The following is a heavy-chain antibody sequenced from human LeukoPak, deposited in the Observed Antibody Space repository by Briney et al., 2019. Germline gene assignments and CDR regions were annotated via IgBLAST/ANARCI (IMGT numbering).Heavy chain of an antibody. CDR1: GFTFSSYA. CDR3: ARDPFDITMIVNPSYYGMDV. D-gene: IGHD3-22*01. Sequence: GGSLRLSCAASGFTFSSYAMPWVRQAPGKGLEWVAVISYDGSNKYYADSVKGRFTISRDNSKNTLYLQMNSLRAEDTAVYYCARDPFDITMIVNPSYYGMDVWGQGTTVTVSS. J-gene: IGHJ6*02. V-gene: IGHV3-30-3*01. CDR2: ISYDGSNK.